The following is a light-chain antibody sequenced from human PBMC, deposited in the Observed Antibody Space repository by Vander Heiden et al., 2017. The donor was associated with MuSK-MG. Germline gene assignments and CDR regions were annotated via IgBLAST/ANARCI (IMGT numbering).Light chain of an antibody. Sequence: EIVLTQSPDFQSVTPKEKVTITCRASQSIGSSLHWYQQKPEQSPKLLIKYASQSVSAVPSTLSGRGSVSDFTLSINSMIAKAAPTYYFRHRCGLPPTFSPGTRLEIK. CDR3: RHRCGLPPT. V-gene: IGKV6-21*01. CDR2: YAS. CDR1: QSIGSS. J-gene: IGKJ5*01.